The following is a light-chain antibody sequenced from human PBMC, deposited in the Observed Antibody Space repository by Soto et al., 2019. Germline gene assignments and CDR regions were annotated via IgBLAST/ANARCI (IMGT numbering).Light chain of an antibody. Sequence: EIVLTQSPGTLSLSSGEGATLSCRASQSVSSSYLAWYQQKPGQAPRLLIYGASSRATGIPDRFSGSGSGTDFTLTISRLEPEDFAVYYCQQYGSSLPFTFGPGTKVDIK. V-gene: IGKV3-20*01. J-gene: IGKJ3*01. CDR2: GAS. CDR1: QSVSSSY. CDR3: QQYGSSLPFT.